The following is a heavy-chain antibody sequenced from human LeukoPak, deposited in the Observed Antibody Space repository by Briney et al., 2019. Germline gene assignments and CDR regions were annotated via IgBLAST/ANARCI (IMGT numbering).Heavy chain of an antibody. Sequence: ASVKVSCKASGYTFTGCYMHWVRQAPGQGLEWMGWINPNSGGTNYAQKFQGRVTMTRDTSISTAYMELSRLRSDDTAVYYCARGPTIFGVVIIRDFDYWGQGTLVTVSS. CDR2: INPNSGGT. CDR3: ARGPTIFGVVIIRDFDY. V-gene: IGHV1-2*02. CDR1: GYTFTGCY. J-gene: IGHJ4*02. D-gene: IGHD3-3*01.